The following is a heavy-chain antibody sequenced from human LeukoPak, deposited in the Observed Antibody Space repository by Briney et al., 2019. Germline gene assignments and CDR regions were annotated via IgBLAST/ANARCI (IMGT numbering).Heavy chain of an antibody. V-gene: IGHV1-3*04. Sequence: GASVKVSCKASGFTFTSSAVHWVRQAPGQRLEWLGWINTGNGNTKYSQKFQGRVTITRDTSASTAYMELSSLRSEDTAVYYCARRYCSNDVCYTDAFDIWGQGTRVTVSS. J-gene: IGHJ3*02. D-gene: IGHD2-8*01. CDR1: GFTFTSSA. CDR2: INTGNGNT. CDR3: ARRYCSNDVCYTDAFDI.